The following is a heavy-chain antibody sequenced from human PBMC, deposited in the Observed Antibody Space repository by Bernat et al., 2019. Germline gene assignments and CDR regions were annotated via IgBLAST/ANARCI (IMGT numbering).Heavy chain of an antibody. Sequence: EVQLVESGGGLVKPGESLRLSCAASGFTFSSYSMNWVRQAPGKGLEWVSSISSSSYIYYADSVKGRFTISRDNAKNSLYLQMNSLRAEDTAVYYCARRGGSSYSPSYYYSGMDVWGQGTTVTVSS. CDR1: GFTFSSYS. V-gene: IGHV3-21*01. CDR2: ISSSSYI. D-gene: IGHD6-6*01. CDR3: ARRGGSSYSPSYYYSGMDV. J-gene: IGHJ6*02.